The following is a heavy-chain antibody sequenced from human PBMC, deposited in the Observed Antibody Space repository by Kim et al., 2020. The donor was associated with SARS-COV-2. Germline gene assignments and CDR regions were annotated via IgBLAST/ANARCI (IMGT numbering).Heavy chain of an antibody. CDR1: GFSFSDYY. D-gene: IGHD2-2*01. CDR2: ISGGAMYT. J-gene: IGHJ6*01. Sequence: GGSLRLSCAASGFSFSDYYMSWIRQAPGKGLEWVSYISGGAMYTNSADSVKGRFTISRDNAKNSLYLQMNSLRAEDTAVYYCARHRGAAASAAYGMDVWGQGTTVTVSS. CDR3: ARHRGAAASAAYGMDV. V-gene: IGHV3-11*06.